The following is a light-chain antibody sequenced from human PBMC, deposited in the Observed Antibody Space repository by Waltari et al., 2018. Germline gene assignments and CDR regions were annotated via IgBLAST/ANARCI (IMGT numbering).Light chain of an antibody. CDR3: LKPTRRPALT. CDR2: KVS. CDR1: QSPVHSDGNTY. J-gene: IGKJ4*01. Sequence: DVVMTQSPLSLPVTLGQPASISCRSSQSPVHSDGNTYLNWFHQRPGQSPRRLIYKVSNRCSGGADECSGGRCGTTFTIKISRVEADEVGVFYCLKPTRRPALTFGRGTKVEIK. V-gene: IGKV2-30*02.